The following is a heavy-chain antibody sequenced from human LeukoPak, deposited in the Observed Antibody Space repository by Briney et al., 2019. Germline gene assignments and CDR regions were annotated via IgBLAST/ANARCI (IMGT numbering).Heavy chain of an antibody. J-gene: IGHJ4*02. CDR3: ARERRNGYYFDY. D-gene: IGHD1-1*01. CDR2: INHDGSEK. Sequence: GGSLRLSCAASGITITSSWMTWVRQAPGKGLEWVANINHDGSEKYYVDSVKGRFTISRDNAKNSLYLQMNSLRAEDTAVYYCARERRNGYYFDYWGQGTLVTVSS. V-gene: IGHV3-7*03. CDR1: GITITSSW.